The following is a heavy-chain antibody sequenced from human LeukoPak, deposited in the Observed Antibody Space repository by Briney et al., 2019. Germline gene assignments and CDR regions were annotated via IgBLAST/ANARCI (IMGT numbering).Heavy chain of an antibody. V-gene: IGHV3-30-3*01. J-gene: IGHJ4*02. D-gene: IGHD3-22*01. Sequence: PGGSLRLSCAASGFTFSSYAMHWVRQAPGKGLEWVAVISYDGSNKYYADSVKGRFTISRDNSKNMLYLQMNSLRAEDTAVYYCARDVGPSGVITTGFDYWGQGTLVTVSS. CDR3: ARDVGPSGVITTGFDY. CDR2: ISYDGSNK. CDR1: GFTFSSYA.